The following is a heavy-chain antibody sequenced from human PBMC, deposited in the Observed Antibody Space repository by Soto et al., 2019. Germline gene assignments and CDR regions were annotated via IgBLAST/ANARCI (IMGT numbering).Heavy chain of an antibody. Sequence: SVKVSCKTSGGTFSNDAISWVRRAPGQGLEWMGGIIPIYGTTHYAQKFQGRVKLSADESTGTAYMELSSLRSEDTGVYYCARDGMGTIVGGMDVWGQGTTVTVSS. V-gene: IGHV1-69*13. J-gene: IGHJ6*02. D-gene: IGHD7-27*01. CDR3: ARDGMGTIVGGMDV. CDR2: IIPIYGTT. CDR1: GGTFSNDA.